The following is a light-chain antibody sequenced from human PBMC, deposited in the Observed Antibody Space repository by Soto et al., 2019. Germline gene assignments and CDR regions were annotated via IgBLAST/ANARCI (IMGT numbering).Light chain of an antibody. CDR1: QGINGY. V-gene: IGKV1-9*01. CDR2: AAS. J-gene: IGKJ2*03. Sequence: DIQLTQSPSFLSASVGDTVTITCRASQGINGYLAWYQRKPGKAPKLLIYAASTLHTGVPSRFSGSGSWADFTLTISSLQPEDFATDYCQQLYLYPYSFGQGTNLE. CDR3: QQLYLYPYS.